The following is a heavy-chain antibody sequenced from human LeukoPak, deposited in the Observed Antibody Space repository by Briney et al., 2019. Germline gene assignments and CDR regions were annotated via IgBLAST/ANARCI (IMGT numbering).Heavy chain of an antibody. CDR3: AGGSDTAAGLY. Sequence: SETLSLTCAVYGGSFSGYYWSWIRQPPGKGLEWIGEINHSGSTNYNPSLKSRVSISVDSSKNQFSLKLSSVTAADTAVYYCAGGSDTAAGLYWGQGTLATVSS. V-gene: IGHV4-34*01. CDR2: INHSGST. J-gene: IGHJ4*02. CDR1: GGSFSGYY. D-gene: IGHD6-13*01.